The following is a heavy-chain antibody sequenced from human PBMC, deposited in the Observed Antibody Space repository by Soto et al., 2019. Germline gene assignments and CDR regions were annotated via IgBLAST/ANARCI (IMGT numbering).Heavy chain of an antibody. V-gene: IGHV1-24*01. CDR2: FDPEDGET. Sequence: GASVKVSCEVSGYTLTELSMHWVRQAPGKGLEWMGGFDPEDGETIYAQKFQGRVTMTEDTSTDTAYMELSSLRSEDTAVYYCATFAVVTHLNWFDPWGQGTLVTVS. D-gene: IGHD2-15*01. J-gene: IGHJ5*02. CDR1: GYTLTELS. CDR3: ATFAVVTHLNWFDP.